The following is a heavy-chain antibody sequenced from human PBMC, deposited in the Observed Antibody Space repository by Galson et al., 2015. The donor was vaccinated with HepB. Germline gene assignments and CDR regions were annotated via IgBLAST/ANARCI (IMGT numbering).Heavy chain of an antibody. CDR3: AKDDAIVGATPLIDY. CDR1: GFTFSSYG. D-gene: IGHD1-26*01. V-gene: IGHV3-30*18. J-gene: IGHJ4*02. Sequence: SLRLSCAASGFTFSSYGMHWVRQAPGKGLEWVAVISYDGSNKYYADSVKGRFTISRDNSKNTLYLQMNSLRAEDTAVYYCAKDDAIVGATPLIDYWGQGTLVTVSS. CDR2: ISYDGSNK.